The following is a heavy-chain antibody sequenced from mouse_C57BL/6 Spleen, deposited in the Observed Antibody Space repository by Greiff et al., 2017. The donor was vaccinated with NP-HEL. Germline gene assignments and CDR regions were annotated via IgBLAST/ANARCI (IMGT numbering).Heavy chain of an antibody. J-gene: IGHJ4*01. CDR2: INPNNGGT. Sequence: VQLQQSGPELVKPGASVKISCKASGYTFTDYYMNWVKQSHGKSLERIGDINPNNGGTSYNQKFKGKATLTVDKSSSTAYMELRSLTSEDSAVYYCARWDYGEVYAMDYWGQGTSVTVSS. D-gene: IGHD2-4*01. CDR1: GYTFTDYY. CDR3: ARWDYGEVYAMDY. V-gene: IGHV1-26*01.